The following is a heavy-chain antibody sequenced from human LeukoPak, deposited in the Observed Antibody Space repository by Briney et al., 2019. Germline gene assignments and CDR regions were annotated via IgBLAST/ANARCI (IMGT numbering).Heavy chain of an antibody. CDR2: IYYSGTT. Sequence: KPSETLSLTCTVSGGSISSSSYYWGWIRQPPEKGLEWIGNIYYSGTTYYNPSLKSRVTISIDTSKNQFSLKLSSVTAADTAVYYCARVGSSWPRDAFDIWGQGTMVTVSS. D-gene: IGHD6-13*01. J-gene: IGHJ3*02. V-gene: IGHV4-39*02. CDR1: GGSISSSSYY. CDR3: ARVGSSWPRDAFDI.